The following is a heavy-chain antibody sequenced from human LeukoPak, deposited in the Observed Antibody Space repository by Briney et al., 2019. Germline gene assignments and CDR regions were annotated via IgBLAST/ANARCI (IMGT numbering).Heavy chain of an antibody. CDR1: GFASSSHW. CDR2: VNRDGSET. Sequence: GGSLRLSCAASGFASSSHWMTWVRQVPGRGPEWVANVNRDGSETYYLDSVKGRFTISKDNAKNSLYLQMNSLRAEDTALYHCARNNGMDVWGQGTTVIVSS. V-gene: IGHV3-7*03. CDR3: ARNNGMDV. J-gene: IGHJ6*02.